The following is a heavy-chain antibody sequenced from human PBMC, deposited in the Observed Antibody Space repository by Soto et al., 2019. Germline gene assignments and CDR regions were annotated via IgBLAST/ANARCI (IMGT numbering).Heavy chain of an antibody. CDR2: IYYTGST. CDR1: GGSISIGDNY. Sequence: PSETLSLTCTVSGGSISIGDNYWNWIRQPPGKGLEWIGYIYYTGSTFYNPSLKSRATISVDASKNQFSLRLTSVTAADTAVYYCAIDTLADDDYLISMDIWCQGIPVPVSS. CDR3: AIDTLADDDYLISMDI. V-gene: IGHV4-30-4*08. J-gene: IGHJ6*02. D-gene: IGHD4-17*01.